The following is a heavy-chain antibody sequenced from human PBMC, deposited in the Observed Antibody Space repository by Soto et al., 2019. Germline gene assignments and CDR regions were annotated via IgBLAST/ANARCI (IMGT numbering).Heavy chain of an antibody. CDR2: ISYDGSNK. CDR3: AKDLGLGSLDY. V-gene: IGHV3-30*18. CDR1: GFTFSSYG. J-gene: IGHJ4*02. Sequence: GGSLRLSCAASGFTFSSYGMHWVRQAPGKGLEWVAVISYDGSNKYYADSVKGRFTISRDNSKNTLYLQMNSLRAEDTAVYYCAKDLGLGSLDYWGQGTLVTVSS. D-gene: IGHD7-27*01.